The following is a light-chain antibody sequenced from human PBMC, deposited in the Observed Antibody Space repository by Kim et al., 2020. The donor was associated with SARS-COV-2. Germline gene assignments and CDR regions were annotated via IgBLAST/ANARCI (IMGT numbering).Light chain of an antibody. CDR3: QQYDNLLIT. V-gene: IGKV1-33*01. CDR2: DAS. Sequence: DIRMTQSPSSLSASVGDRVTITCQASQDISNYLNWYQQKPGKAPKLLIYDASNLETGVPSRFSGSGSGKDFTFTISSLQPEDIATYYCQQYDNLLITFGQGTRLEIK. J-gene: IGKJ5*01. CDR1: QDISNY.